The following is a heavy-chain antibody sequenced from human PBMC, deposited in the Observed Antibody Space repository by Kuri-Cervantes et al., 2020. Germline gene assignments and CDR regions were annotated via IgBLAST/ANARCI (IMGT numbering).Heavy chain of an antibody. J-gene: IGHJ3*02. CDR3: ASGGYYDNSGQDTDAFDI. Sequence: GGSLRLSCAASGFTFSSYAMSWGCRAPGQGLGWVSAFSGSGGRTYDADSVKGRFTISRDNSKNTLYLQMNSLRAVGTAVYYFASGGYYDNSGQDTDAFDIWGQGTMVTVSS. CDR2: FSGSGGRT. CDR1: GFTFSSYA. D-gene: IGHD3-22*01. V-gene: IGHV3-23*01.